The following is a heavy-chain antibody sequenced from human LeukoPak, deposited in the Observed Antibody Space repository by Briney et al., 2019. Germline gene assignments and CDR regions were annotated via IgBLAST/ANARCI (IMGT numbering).Heavy chain of an antibody. J-gene: IGHJ4*02. CDR3: AKDLRGQWLRDFDY. CDR1: GFTFSSYA. D-gene: IGHD5-12*01. CDR2: ISGSGGST. V-gene: IGHV3-23*01. Sequence: GGSLRLSCAASGFTFSSYAMSWVRQAPGKGLEWVSAISGSGGSTYYADSVKGRFTISRDNSKNTLYLQMNNLRAEDTAVYYCAKDLRGQWLRDFDYWGQGTLVTVSS.